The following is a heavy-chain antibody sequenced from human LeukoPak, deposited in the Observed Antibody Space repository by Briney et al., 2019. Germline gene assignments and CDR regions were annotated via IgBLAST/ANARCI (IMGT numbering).Heavy chain of an antibody. CDR2: TYYRSKWYS. CDR1: GDSVSRNTAG. J-gene: IGHJ4*02. CDR3: ARLGYSSSWYYFDY. D-gene: IGHD6-13*01. V-gene: IGHV6-1*01. Sequence: SQTLSLTCAISGDSVSRNTAGWNWIRQSPSRGLEWLGRTYYRSKWYSDFAPSVRNRMTINPDTSKNQFSLQLNSVTPEDTAVYYCARLGYSSSWYYFDYWGQGTLVTVSS.